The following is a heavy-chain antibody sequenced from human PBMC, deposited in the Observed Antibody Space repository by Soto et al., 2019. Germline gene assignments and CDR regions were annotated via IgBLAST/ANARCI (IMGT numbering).Heavy chain of an antibody. D-gene: IGHD3-10*01. V-gene: IGHV1-69*13. CDR1: GGTFSNHA. CDR3: ARVGPYGSGSYYYYYYGMDV. J-gene: IGHJ6*02. CDR2: IIPIFTTT. Sequence: SVKVSCKAPGGTFSNHAINWVRQAPGQGLEWMGRIIPIFTTTNYAQKFQGRVTMTADESTITAYLELSSLRHDDTAVYYCARVGPYGSGSYYYYYYGMDVWGQGTTVTVSS.